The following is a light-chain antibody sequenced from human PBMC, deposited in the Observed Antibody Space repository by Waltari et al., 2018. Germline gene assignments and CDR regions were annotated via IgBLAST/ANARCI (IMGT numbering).Light chain of an antibody. V-gene: IGKV1-8*01. CDR2: ATS. CDR1: QAISSY. CDR3: QQYYNYPWT. Sequence: AIRMTQSPSSLSASTGDRVTITCRSSQAISSYLAWDQQKPGKAPRFLIYATSTLQSGVPSRFSGSGFGTDFTLTINCLQSEDFATYYCQQYYNYPWTFGQGTKVEIK. J-gene: IGKJ1*01.